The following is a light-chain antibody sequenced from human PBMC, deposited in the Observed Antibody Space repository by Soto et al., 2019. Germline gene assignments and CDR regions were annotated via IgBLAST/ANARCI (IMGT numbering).Light chain of an antibody. CDR3: SSYTSSSTLVV. CDR2: EVS. Sequence: QSALTQPASVSGSPGQSITISCTGTSSDVGGYNYVSWYQQHPGKAPKLMIYEVSNRPSGVSNRFSGSKSGNTASLTISGLQAEDEADYYCSSYTSSSTLVVFGGGTRSPS. CDR1: SSDVGGYNY. J-gene: IGLJ3*02. V-gene: IGLV2-14*01.